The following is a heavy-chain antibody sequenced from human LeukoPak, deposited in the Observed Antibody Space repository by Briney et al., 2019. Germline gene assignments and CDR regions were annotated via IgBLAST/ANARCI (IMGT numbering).Heavy chain of an antibody. CDR1: GGTFSSYA. J-gene: IGHJ3*02. CDR3: ARGSPGRGWTCQPLGGAFDI. D-gene: IGHD1-1*01. V-gene: IGHV1-69*13. Sequence: SVKVSCKASGGTFSSYAISWVRQAPGQGLEWMGGIIPIFGTANYAQKFQGRVTITADESTSTAYMELSSLRSEDTAVYYCARGSPGRGWTCQPLGGAFDIWGQGTMVTVSS. CDR2: IIPIFGTA.